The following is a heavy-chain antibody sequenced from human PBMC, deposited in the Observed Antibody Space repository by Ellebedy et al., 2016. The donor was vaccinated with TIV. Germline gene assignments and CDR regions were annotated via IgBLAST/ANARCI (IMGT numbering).Heavy chain of an antibody. CDR3: ATDGSYGDYLSPTHAFEI. J-gene: IGHJ3*02. CDR2: IKQDGGET. V-gene: IGHV3-7*01. CDR1: GFAFRSYW. Sequence: GGSLRLSCAASGFAFRSYWMSWVRQAPGKGLEWVANIKQDGGETYYGDSVKGRFTISRDNAKRTLDLQMTSLRAEDTAIYYCATDGSYGDYLSPTHAFEIWGQGTLVTVSP. D-gene: IGHD3-16*01.